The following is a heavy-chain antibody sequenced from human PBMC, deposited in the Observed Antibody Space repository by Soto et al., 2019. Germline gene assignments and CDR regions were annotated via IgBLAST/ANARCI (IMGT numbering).Heavy chain of an antibody. CDR1: GFTFTSSA. CDR2: IVVGSGNT. J-gene: IGHJ6*02. D-gene: IGHD3-9*01. V-gene: IGHV1-58*01. Sequence: ASVKVSCKASGFTFTSSAVQWVRQARGQRLEWIGWIVVGSGNTNYAQKFQERVTITRDMSTSTAYMELSSLRSEDTAVYYCAADSPYPYYDILNGYSTYYYYSGMDVWGQGTTVTVSS. CDR3: AADSPYPYYDILNGYSTYYYYSGMDV.